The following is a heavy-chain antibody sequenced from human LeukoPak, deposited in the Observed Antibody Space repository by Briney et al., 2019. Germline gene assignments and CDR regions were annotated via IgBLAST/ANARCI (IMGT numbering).Heavy chain of an antibody. CDR3: ARADGYNEGTFDY. CDR1: GYTFTDFG. Sequence: ASVKVSCKASGYTFTDFGVSWVRQAPGQGLEWMGWISAYNGNTNYAQKFQGRVTMTRDTSISTAYMELSRLRSDDTAVYYCARADGYNEGTFDYWGQGTLVTVSS. CDR2: ISAYNGNT. V-gene: IGHV1-18*01. D-gene: IGHD5-24*01. J-gene: IGHJ4*02.